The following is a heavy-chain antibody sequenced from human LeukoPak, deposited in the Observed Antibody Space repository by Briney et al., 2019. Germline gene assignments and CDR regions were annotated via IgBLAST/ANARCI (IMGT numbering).Heavy chain of an antibody. J-gene: IGHJ4*02. D-gene: IGHD3-10*01. V-gene: IGHV3-53*01. CDR1: GFTGSNSY. CDR2: IYSGGTT. CDR3: ARDQGVGHYFDS. Sequence: PGGSLRLSCAASGFTGSNSYMSWVRQAPGKGLEWVSAIYSGGTTQYADSVKGRFTISRDNSRNTLYFQMNSLRAEDTAVYYCARDQGVGHYFDSWGQGTLVTVSS.